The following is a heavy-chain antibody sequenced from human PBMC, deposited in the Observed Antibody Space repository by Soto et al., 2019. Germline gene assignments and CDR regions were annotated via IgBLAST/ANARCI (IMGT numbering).Heavy chain of an antibody. V-gene: IGHV3-23*01. Sequence: GGSLRLSCAASGFTFSSYAMAWVRQAPGKGLEWVSSVSTSGGTTNYADSVKGRFTISRDNDNNTLFLQMNSLRAEDTALYFCVRDRDNYDGSGYPYPGDDFDVWGQGTVVTVSS. CDR3: VRDRDNYDGSGYPYPGDDFDV. D-gene: IGHD3-22*01. J-gene: IGHJ3*01. CDR2: VSTSGGTT. CDR1: GFTFSSYA.